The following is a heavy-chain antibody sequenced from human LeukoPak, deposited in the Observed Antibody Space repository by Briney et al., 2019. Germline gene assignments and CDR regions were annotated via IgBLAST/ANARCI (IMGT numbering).Heavy chain of an antibody. CDR1: GYTFTSYY. CDR3: ARSRLEDFWSGYPTNDAFDI. J-gene: IGHJ3*02. D-gene: IGHD3-3*01. V-gene: IGHV1-46*01. CDR2: INPSGGST. Sequence: GASVKVSCKASGYTFTSYYMHWVRQAPGQGLEWMGIINPSGGSTSYAQKFQGRVTMTRDTSTSTVYMELSSLRSEDTAVYYCARSRLEDFWSGYPTNDAFDIWGQGTMVTVS.